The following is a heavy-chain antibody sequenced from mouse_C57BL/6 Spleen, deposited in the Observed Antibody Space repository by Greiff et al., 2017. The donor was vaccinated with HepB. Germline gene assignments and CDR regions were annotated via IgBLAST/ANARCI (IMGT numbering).Heavy chain of an antibody. CDR3: SRWGIITTLVVPFDY. CDR2: IYPGSGST. V-gene: IGHV1-55*01. CDR1: GYTFTSYW. D-gene: IGHD1-1*01. J-gene: IGHJ2*01. Sequence: QVQLKQPGAELVKPGASVKMSCKASGYTFTSYWITWVKQRPGQGLEWIGDIYPGSGSTNYNEKLKSKATLTVDTSSSTAYMQLSSLTSEDSAVYYCSRWGIITTLVVPFDYWGQGTTLTVSS.